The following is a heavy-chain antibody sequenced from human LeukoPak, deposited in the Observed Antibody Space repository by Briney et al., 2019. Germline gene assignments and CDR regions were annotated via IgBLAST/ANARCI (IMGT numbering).Heavy chain of an antibody. CDR3: ARCTEGYFDWLYHYYYMDV. J-gene: IGHJ6*03. D-gene: IGHD3-9*01. CDR2: IYYSGST. CDR1: GGSISSSSYY. V-gene: IGHV4-39*07. Sequence: SETLSLTCTVSGGSISSSSYYWGWIRQPPGKGLEWIGSIYYSGSTYYNPSLKSRVTISVDTSKNQFSLKLSSVTAADTAVYYCARCTEGYFDWLYHYYYMDVWGKGTTVTISS.